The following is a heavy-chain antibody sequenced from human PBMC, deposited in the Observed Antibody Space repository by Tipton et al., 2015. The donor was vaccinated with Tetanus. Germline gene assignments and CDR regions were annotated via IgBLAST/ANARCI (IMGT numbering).Heavy chain of an antibody. CDR3: TKGAWFDY. CDR2: ISSNSDNR. J-gene: IGHJ4*02. Sequence: SLRLSCAASGFTFDDSAMHWVRQAPGKGLEWVSGISSNSDNRGYADSVKGRFTISRDNAKKSLYLHMDSLRAEDTALYYCTKGAWFDYWGQGTLVTVSS. V-gene: IGHV3-9*01. CDR1: GFTFDDSA.